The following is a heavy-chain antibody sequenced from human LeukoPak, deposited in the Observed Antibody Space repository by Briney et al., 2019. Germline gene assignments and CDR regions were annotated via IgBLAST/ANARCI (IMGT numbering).Heavy chain of an antibody. Sequence: PGGSLRLSCAASGFTFSSYWMSWVRQAPGKGLEWVSVIYSGGSTYYADSVKGRFTISRDNSKNTLYLQMNSLRAEDTAVYYCARSKTITMIVVGDAFDIWGQGTMVTVSS. CDR1: GFTFSSYW. CDR2: IYSGGST. V-gene: IGHV3-66*01. D-gene: IGHD3-22*01. J-gene: IGHJ3*02. CDR3: ARSKTITMIVVGDAFDI.